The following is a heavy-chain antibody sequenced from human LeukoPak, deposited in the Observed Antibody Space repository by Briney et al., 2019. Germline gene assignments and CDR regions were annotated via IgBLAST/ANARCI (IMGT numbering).Heavy chain of an antibody. V-gene: IGHV3-21*01. D-gene: IGHD4-23*01. Sequence: GGSLRLSCAASEFTFSSYNMNWVRQAPGKGPEWVSSISRSGSYLYYAVSVKGRFTISRDNAKNSLYLQMNSLRAEDTAVYYCAREGDFGGIPGYYYGLDVWGQGTTVTVSS. CDR2: ISRSGSYL. CDR3: AREGDFGGIPGYYYGLDV. J-gene: IGHJ6*02. CDR1: EFTFSSYN.